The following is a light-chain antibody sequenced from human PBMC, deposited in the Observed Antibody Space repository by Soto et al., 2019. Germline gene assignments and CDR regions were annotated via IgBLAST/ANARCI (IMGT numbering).Light chain of an antibody. CDR1: QSISSL. CDR3: QQYNGYSRT. CDR2: DAS. V-gene: IGKV1-5*01. J-gene: IGKJ1*01. Sequence: DIQMTQSPSTLSASVGDRVTITCRASQSISSLLAWYQQKPGKAPKLLIYDASSLESGVPSRFSGSGSGTESALTISSLQPDDFATYYCQQYNGYSRTFGQGTKVDIK.